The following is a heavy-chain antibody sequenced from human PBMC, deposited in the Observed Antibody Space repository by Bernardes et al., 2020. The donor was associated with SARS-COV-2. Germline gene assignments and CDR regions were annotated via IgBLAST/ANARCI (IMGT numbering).Heavy chain of an antibody. V-gene: IGHV3-33*01. D-gene: IGHD1-26*01. CDR1: GFAFSSYG. J-gene: IGHJ4*02. CDR3: ARAVGDAAGYFFDY. CDR2: IYYDASYR. Sequence: VGSLRLSCAASGFAFSSYGIHWVRQAPGKGLEWVALIYYDASYRYYADSVKGRFTISREYSNNTVYLQMNSLRTEDSALYYCARAVGDAAGYFFDYWGQGTLVAVSS.